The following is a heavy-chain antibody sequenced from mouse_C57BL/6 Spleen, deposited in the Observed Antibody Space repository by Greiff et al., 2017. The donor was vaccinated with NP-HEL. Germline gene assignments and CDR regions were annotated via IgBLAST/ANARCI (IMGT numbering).Heavy chain of an antibody. D-gene: IGHD1-1*01. CDR1: GYTFTSYG. J-gene: IGHJ3*01. V-gene: IGHV1-81*01. Sequence: VQLKESGAELARPGASVKLSCKASGYTFTSYGISWVKQRTGQGLEWIGEIYPRSGNTYYNEKFKGKATLTADTSSSTAYMELRSLTSEDSAVYFCAKDLITTVVAEAYWGQGTLVTVSA. CDR3: AKDLITTVVAEAY. CDR2: IYPRSGNT.